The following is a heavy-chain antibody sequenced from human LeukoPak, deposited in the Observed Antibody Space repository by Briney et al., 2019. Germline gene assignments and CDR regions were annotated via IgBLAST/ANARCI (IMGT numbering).Heavy chain of an antibody. CDR2: IYTSGST. J-gene: IGHJ6*03. V-gene: IGHV4-4*07. CDR1: GGSISSYY. CDR3: ARVVPAATRYYYYYYYMDV. D-gene: IGHD2-2*01. Sequence: SETLSLTCTVSGGSISSYYWSWIRQPAGKGLEWIGRIYTSGSTNYNPSLKSRVTMSVDTSKNQFSLKLSSVTAADTAVYYCARVVPAATRYYYYYYYMDVWGKGTTVTVSS.